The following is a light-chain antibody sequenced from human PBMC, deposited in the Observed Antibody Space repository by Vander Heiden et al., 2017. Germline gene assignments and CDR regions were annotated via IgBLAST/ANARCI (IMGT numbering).Light chain of an antibody. CDR3: NSRDSSGNHYV. Sequence: SSELTQDPAVSVALGQTVRIPCQGDSLRSYYASWYQQKPGQAPVLVIYGKNNRPSGIPDRFSGSSSGNTASLTITGDQAEDEADYYCNSRDSSGNHYVFGTGTKVTVL. CDR1: SLRSYY. V-gene: IGLV3-19*01. J-gene: IGLJ1*01. CDR2: GKN.